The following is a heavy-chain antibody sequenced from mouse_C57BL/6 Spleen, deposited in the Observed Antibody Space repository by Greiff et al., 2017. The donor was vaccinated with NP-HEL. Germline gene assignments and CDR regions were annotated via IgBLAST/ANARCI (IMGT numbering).Heavy chain of an antibody. V-gene: IGHV1-52*01. CDR1: GYTFTSYW. J-gene: IGHJ2*01. CDR2: IDPSDSET. CDR3: ARRRDYGSPYFDY. Sequence: QVQLQQPGAELVRPGSSVKLSCKASGYTFTSYWMHWVKQRPIQGLEWIGNIDPSDSETHYNQKFKDKATLTVDKSSSTAYMPLSSLTSEDSAVYYCARRRDYGSPYFDYWGQGTTLTVSS. D-gene: IGHD1-1*01.